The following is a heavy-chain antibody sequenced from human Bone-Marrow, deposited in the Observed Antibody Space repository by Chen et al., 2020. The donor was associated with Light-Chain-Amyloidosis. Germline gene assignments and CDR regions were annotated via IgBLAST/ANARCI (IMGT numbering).Heavy chain of an antibody. CDR3: ARDTTGRNYDILTGYYAIGYGMDV. CDR2: INSDGSST. CDR1: GFTFSSYW. V-gene: IGHV3-74*01. D-gene: IGHD3-9*01. J-gene: IGHJ6*02. Sequence: EVQLVESGGGLVQPGGSLRLSCAASGFTFSSYWMHWVRQAPGKGLVWDSRINSDGSSTSYADSVKGRFTISRDNAKNTLYLQMNSLRAEDTAVYYCARDTTGRNYDILTGYYAIGYGMDVWGQGTTVTVSS.